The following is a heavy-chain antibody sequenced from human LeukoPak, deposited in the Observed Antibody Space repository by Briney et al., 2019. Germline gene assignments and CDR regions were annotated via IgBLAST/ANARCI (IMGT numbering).Heavy chain of an antibody. CDR1: GYTFTGYY. D-gene: IGHD2-15*01. V-gene: IGHV1-2*02. Sequence: ASVKVSCKASGYTFTGYYMHWVRQAPGQGLEWIGWINPNSGGTNYAQKFQGRVTMTRDTSISTAYMELSRLRSDDTAVYYCARGPVVAATSRFDPWGQGTLVTVSS. CDR2: INPNSGGT. CDR3: ARGPVVAATSRFDP. J-gene: IGHJ5*02.